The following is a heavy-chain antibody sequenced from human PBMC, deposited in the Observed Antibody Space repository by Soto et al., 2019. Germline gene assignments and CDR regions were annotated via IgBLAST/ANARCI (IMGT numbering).Heavy chain of an antibody. CDR2: IYYSGST. Sequence: PSETLSLTCTVSGGSISSGDYYWSWIRQPPGKGLEWIGYIYYSGSTYYNPSLKSRVTISVDTSKNQFSLKLSSVTAADTAVYYCATSFGVALSGYNWFDPWGQGTLVTVSS. J-gene: IGHJ5*02. CDR1: GGSISSGDYY. V-gene: IGHV4-30-4*01. CDR3: ATSFGVALSGYNWFDP. D-gene: IGHD3-3*01.